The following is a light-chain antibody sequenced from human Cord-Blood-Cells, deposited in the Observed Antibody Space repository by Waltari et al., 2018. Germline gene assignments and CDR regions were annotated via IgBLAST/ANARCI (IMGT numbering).Light chain of an antibody. CDR1: PSVLYSSNNKNY. J-gene: IGKJ5*01. CDR3: QQYYSTKIT. V-gene: IGKV4-1*01. CDR2: WAS. Sequence: DIVMTQSPDSLAVSLGERATINRKSSPSVLYSSNNKNYLAWYQQKPGQPPKLLIYWASTRESGVPDRFSGSGSGTDFTLTISSLQAEDVAVYDCQQYYSTKITFGQGTRLEIK.